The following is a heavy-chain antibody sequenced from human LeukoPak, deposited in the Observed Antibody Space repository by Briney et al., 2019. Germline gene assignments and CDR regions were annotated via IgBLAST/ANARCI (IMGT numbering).Heavy chain of an antibody. J-gene: IGHJ6*02. CDR1: GFTFNRYG. CDR3: AKDRGDGYYYYGMDV. V-gene: IGHV3-30*18. D-gene: IGHD5-24*01. CDR2: ISYDGSNK. Sequence: GGSLRLSCAASGFTFNRYGMHWSGKAPGKGLGGGAVISYDGSNKYYGDSVKGRFTISRDNSKNTLYLQVNSLRAEDTAVYYCAKDRGDGYYYYGMDVWGQGTTVTVSS.